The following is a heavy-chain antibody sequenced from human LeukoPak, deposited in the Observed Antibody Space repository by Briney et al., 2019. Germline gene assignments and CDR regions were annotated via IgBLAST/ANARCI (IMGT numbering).Heavy chain of an antibody. Sequence: GGSLRLSCAASGXTVSSNYMSWVRQVPVKGLEWVSIIYSDGSAYYPDSVKGRFTISRDNSRNTLYLQMSSLRAEDTAMYYCARTIVGASVYDAFDIWGQGTMVTVSS. CDR1: GXTVSSNY. D-gene: IGHD1-26*01. CDR2: IYSDGSA. J-gene: IGHJ3*02. CDR3: ARTIVGASVYDAFDI. V-gene: IGHV3-53*01.